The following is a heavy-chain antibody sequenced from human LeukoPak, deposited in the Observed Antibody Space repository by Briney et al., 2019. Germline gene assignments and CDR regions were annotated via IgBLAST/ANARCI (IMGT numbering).Heavy chain of an antibody. CDR2: IYYSGST. D-gene: IGHD1-26*01. V-gene: IGHV4-31*03. J-gene: IGHJ6*04. CDR1: GGSISSGGYY. CDR3: ASQWGSGNYGMDV. Sequence: SETLSLTRTVSGGSISSGGYYWSWIRQHPGKGLEWIGYIYYSGSTYYDPSLKSRVTISVDTSKNQFSLKLSSVTAADTAVYYCASQWGSGNYGMDVWGKGTTVTVSS.